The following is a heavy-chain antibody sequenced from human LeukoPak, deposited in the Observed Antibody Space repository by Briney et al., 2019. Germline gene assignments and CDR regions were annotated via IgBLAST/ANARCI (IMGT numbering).Heavy chain of an antibody. CDR1: GYTFTSYY. CDR3: ARTAARRFDY. CDR2: INPSGGST. V-gene: IGHV1-46*01. Sequence: APVKVSCKASGYTFTSYYMHWVRQAPGQGLEWMGIINPSGGSTSYAQKFQGRVTMTRDTSTSTVYMELSSLRSDDTAVYYCARTAARRFDYWGQGTLVTVSS. J-gene: IGHJ4*02. D-gene: IGHD6-6*01.